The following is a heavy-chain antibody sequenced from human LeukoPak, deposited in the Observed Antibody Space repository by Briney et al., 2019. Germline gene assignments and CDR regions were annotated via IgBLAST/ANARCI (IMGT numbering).Heavy chain of an antibody. V-gene: IGHV4-59*01. D-gene: IGHD3-22*01. CDR2: IYYSGST. CDR1: GGSISSYY. CDR3: ARDTENYYDSSGYSYYYYYGMDV. J-gene: IGHJ6*02. Sequence: SETLSLTCTVSGGSISSYYWSWIRQPPGKGLEWIGYIYYSGSTNYNPSLKSRVTISVDTSKNQFSLKLSSVTAADMAVYCCARDTENYYDSSGYSYYYYYGMDVWGQGTTVTVSS.